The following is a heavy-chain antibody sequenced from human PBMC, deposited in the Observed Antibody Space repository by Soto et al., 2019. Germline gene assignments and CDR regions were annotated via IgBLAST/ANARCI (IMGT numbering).Heavy chain of an antibody. CDR2: IRNKANSYTT. V-gene: IGHV3-72*01. CDR1: GFTFSDHY. Sequence: WGSLRLSCAALGFTFSDHYMDWVRQAPGKGLEWVGRIRNKANSYTTEYAASVKGRFTISRDDSKNLLFLQMFSLKTEDTAVYYCSRAGILTTPYYFDYWGQGTLVTVSS. J-gene: IGHJ4*01. D-gene: IGHD2-21*01. CDR3: SRAGILTTPYYFDY.